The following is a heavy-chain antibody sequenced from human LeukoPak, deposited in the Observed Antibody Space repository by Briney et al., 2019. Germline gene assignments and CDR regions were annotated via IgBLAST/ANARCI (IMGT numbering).Heavy chain of an antibody. J-gene: IGHJ4*02. D-gene: IGHD3-22*01. CDR1: GGTFSSYA. CDR3: ARSGYYDSSGYYRFDY. CDR2: IIPIFGTA. V-gene: IGHV1-69*01. Sequence: GASVKVPCKASGGTFSSYAISWVRQAPGQGLEWMGGIIPIFGTANYAQKFQGRVTITADESTSTAYMELSSLRSEDTAVYYCARSGYYDSSGYYRFDYWGQGTLVTVSS.